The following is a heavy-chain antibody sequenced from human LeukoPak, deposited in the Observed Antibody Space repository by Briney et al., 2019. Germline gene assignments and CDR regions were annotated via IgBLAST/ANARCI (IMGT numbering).Heavy chain of an antibody. CDR3: ARGQGLILWFGAEGLDY. CDR2: TYYRSKWYN. V-gene: IGHV6-1*01. J-gene: IGHJ4*02. Sequence: SQTLSLTCAISGDSVSSNSAAWNWIRQSPSRGLEWLGRTYYRSKWYNDYAVSVKSRITINPDTSKNQFSLQLNSVTPEDTAVYYCARGQGLILWFGAEGLDYWGQGTLVTVSS. D-gene: IGHD3-10*01. CDR1: GDSVSSNSAA.